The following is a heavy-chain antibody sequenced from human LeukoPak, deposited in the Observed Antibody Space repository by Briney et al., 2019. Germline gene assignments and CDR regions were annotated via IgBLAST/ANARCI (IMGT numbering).Heavy chain of an antibody. CDR1: GYTFTSYG. J-gene: IGHJ4*02. V-gene: IGHV1-18*01. D-gene: IGHD3-3*01. CDR3: ARDLSQGSLWSGYSIGCSYNDY. CDR2: ISAYYGNT. Sequence: ASVKVSCKASGYTFTSYGISWVRQAPGQGLEWMGWISAYYGNTNYAQKLQGRVTMTTDTSTSTAYMELRSLRSDDTAVYYCARDLSQGSLWSGYSIGCSYNDYWGQGTLVTVSS.